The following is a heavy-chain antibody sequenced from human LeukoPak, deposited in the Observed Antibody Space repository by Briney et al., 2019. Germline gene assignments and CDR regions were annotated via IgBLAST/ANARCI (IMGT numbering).Heavy chain of an antibody. Sequence: PGGSLRLSCAASGFTFSSYEMHWVRQATGKGLEWVSAIGTAGDTYYPGSVKGRFTISRENAKNSLYLQMGSLRAEDMAVYYCARVGESNYFDYWGQGTLVTVSS. CDR3: ARVGESNYFDY. CDR1: GFTFSSYE. CDR2: IGTAGDT. V-gene: IGHV3-13*01. J-gene: IGHJ4*02.